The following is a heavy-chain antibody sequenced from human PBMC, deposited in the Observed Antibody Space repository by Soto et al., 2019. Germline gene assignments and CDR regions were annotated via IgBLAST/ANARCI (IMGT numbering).Heavy chain of an antibody. Sequence: ASVKVSCKASGGTFSSYAISWVRQAPGQGLEWMGGIIPIFGTANYAQKFQGRVTITADESTSTAYMELSSLRSEGTAVYYCARGYCTNGVCYTPYYYYGMDVWGQGTTVTVSS. CDR1: GGTFSSYA. CDR3: ARGYCTNGVCYTPYYYYGMDV. D-gene: IGHD2-8*01. V-gene: IGHV1-69*13. CDR2: IIPIFGTA. J-gene: IGHJ6*02.